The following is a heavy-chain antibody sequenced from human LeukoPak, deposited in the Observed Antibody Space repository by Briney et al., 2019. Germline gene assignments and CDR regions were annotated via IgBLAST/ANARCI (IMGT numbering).Heavy chain of an antibody. CDR2: INHSGRT. V-gene: IGHV4-34*01. J-gene: IGHJ4*02. D-gene: IGHD2-2*02. Sequence: SETLSLTCAVHGGSFSGYYWSWIRQPPGKGLEWIGEINHSGRTNYNPSLKSRVTISVDKSKNQFSLKLSSVTAADTAVYYCARGGDIVVVPAAIGDYFDYWGQGTLVTVSS. CDR1: GGSFSGYY. CDR3: ARGGDIVVVPAAIGDYFDY.